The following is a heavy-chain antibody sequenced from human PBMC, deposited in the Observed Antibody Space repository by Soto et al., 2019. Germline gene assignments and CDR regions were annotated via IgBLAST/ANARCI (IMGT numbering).Heavy chain of an antibody. Sequence: GGSLRLSCAASGFTFSTYAMSWVRQAPGKGLDWVSTFTGSGDITYYADSVKGRFSISRDNSKNTLYLQMNSLRAEDTALYYCAREGGASAAAPFDYWGQGTLVTVSS. D-gene: IGHD6-13*01. CDR1: GFTFSTYA. V-gene: IGHV3-23*01. CDR3: AREGGASAAAPFDY. CDR2: FTGSGDIT. J-gene: IGHJ4*02.